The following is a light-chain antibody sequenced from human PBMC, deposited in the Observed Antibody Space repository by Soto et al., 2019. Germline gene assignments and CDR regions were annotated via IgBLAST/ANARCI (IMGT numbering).Light chain of an antibody. J-gene: IGLJ2*01. CDR2: EVS. CDR3: SSYAGSNNLV. V-gene: IGLV2-8*01. Sequence: HSVLTQPPSASGSPGQSVTISCTGTSSDVGDYRYVSWYQQHPGKAPKLMIYEVSKRPSGVPDRFSGSKSGNTASLTVSGLQAEDEADYYCSSYAGSNNLVFGGGTKLTVL. CDR1: SSDVGDYRY.